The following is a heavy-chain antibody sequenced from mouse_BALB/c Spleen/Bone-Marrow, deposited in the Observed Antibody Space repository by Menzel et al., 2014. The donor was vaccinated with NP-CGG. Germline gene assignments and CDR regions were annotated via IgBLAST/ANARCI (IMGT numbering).Heavy chain of an antibody. CDR2: IHPSGSET. J-gene: IGHJ3*01. CDR1: GYSFTSYW. V-gene: IGHV1-74*04. CDR3: ARSRGEGY. Sequence: SGAELVRPGASXKXXXKASGYSFTSYWMNWVKQRPGQGLEWIGMIHPSGSETRLNQNFKDKATLTVDKSSSTAYMQLSSPTSEDSAVYYCARSRGEGYWGQGXLVTVSA.